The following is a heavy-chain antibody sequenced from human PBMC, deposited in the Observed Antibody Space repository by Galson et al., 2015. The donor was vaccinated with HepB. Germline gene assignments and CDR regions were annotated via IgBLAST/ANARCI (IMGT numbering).Heavy chain of an antibody. CDR2: INTNTENP. Sequence: SVKVSCKASGYTFTTHAINWVRQAPGQGLEWMGWINTNTENPTYAQGFTGRFVFSSDTSVSTAYLQISSLKAEDTAVYYCLRGLGSCSGAACGFDYWGQGTLVTVTS. V-gene: IGHV7-4-1*02. J-gene: IGHJ4*02. D-gene: IGHD2-15*01. CDR3: LRGLGSCSGAACGFDY. CDR1: GYTFTTHA.